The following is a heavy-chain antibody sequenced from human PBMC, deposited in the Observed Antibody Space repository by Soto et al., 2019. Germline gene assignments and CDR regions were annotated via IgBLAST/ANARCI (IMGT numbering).Heavy chain of an antibody. J-gene: IGHJ6*03. CDR1: GFTFSDYY. Sequence: GESLKISCAASGFTFSDYYMSWIRQAPGKGLEWVSYISSSGSTIYYADSVKGRFTISRDNAKNSLYLQMNSLRAEDTAVYYCARGLRRYYDFCSEDYYYMDVWGKGTTVTVSS. V-gene: IGHV3-11*01. CDR2: ISSSGSTI. CDR3: ARGLRRYYDFCSEDYYYMDV. D-gene: IGHD3-3*01.